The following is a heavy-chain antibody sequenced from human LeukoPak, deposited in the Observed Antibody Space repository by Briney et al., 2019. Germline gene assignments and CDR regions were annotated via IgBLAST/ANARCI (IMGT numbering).Heavy chain of an antibody. J-gene: IGHJ6*03. CDR3: ARGGGNDFWSGYLNYYYYYYMDV. V-gene: IGHV3-66*01. Sequence: GGSLRLSCAASGFTVSSNYMNWVRQAPGKGLEWVSVIYSGGSTYYADSVKGRFTISGDNSKNTLYLQMGSLRAEDMAVYYCARGGGNDFWSGYLNYYYYYYMDVWGKGTTVTVSS. D-gene: IGHD3-3*01. CDR2: IYSGGST. CDR1: GFTVSSNY.